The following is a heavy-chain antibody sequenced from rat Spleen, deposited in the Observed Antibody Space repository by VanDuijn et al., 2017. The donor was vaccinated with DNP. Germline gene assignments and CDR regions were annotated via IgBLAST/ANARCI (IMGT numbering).Heavy chain of an antibody. CDR2: INAGSGGT. Sequence: QVQLQPSGAELAKPGSSVKISCKSSGFTFTNYYINWIKQTTGQGLEYIGYINAGSGGTNYNENFKGKATLTVDVSSSTAFMQLSSLTPDDSAVYYCARYYSNYIGMDAWGQGTSVTVAS. V-gene: IGHV1-43*01. D-gene: IGHD1-2*01. J-gene: IGHJ4*01. CDR3: ARYYSNYIGMDA. CDR1: GFTFTNYY.